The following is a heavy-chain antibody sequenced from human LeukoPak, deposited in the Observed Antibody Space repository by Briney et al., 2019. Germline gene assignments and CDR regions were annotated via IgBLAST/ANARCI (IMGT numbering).Heavy chain of an antibody. CDR3: ARGLRLGPNWFDP. CDR2: VNPNSGGT. CDR1: GYTFTGYY. J-gene: IGHJ5*02. V-gene: IGHV1-2*06. Sequence: ASVKVSCTASGYTFTGYYMHWVRQAPGQGLEWMGRVNPNSGGTNYAQKFQGRVTMTRDTSISTAYMELSRLRSDDTAVYYCARGLRLGPNWFDPWGQGTLVTVSS. D-gene: IGHD3-16*01.